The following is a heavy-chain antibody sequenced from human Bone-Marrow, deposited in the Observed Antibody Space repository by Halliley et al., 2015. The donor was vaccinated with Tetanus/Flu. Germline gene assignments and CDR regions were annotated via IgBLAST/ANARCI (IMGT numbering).Heavy chain of an antibody. D-gene: IGHD3-22*01. CDR1: DVAVSGGKYY. Sequence: TLSLTCSGSDVAVSGGKYYWTWIRQTPGQGLEWIGYISYSGSTNYNASLKSRVTISQDTSQKQFSLELRSVTAADTAVYYCARESYKYDSSGYCSFDQWGQGTLVTVSS. J-gene: IGHJ4*02. V-gene: IGHV4-61*01. CDR2: ISYSGST. CDR3: ARESYKYDSSGYCSFDQ.